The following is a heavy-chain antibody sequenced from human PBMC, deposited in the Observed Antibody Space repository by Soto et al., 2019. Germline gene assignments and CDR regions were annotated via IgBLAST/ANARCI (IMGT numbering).Heavy chain of an antibody. Sequence: EVQLGESGGGLVKPGGSLRLSCAASGFSFSSYSMNWVRQAPGKGLEWVSCISSSGSDIYYADSAKVRFTISRDNNKNSVFLQMTSLRAEDTAVYYCAKVGPGWGAADFWGQGTPVTVSS. V-gene: IGHV3-21*02. CDR1: GFSFSSYS. CDR2: ISSSGSDI. J-gene: IGHJ4*02. D-gene: IGHD3-16*01. CDR3: AKVGPGWGAADF.